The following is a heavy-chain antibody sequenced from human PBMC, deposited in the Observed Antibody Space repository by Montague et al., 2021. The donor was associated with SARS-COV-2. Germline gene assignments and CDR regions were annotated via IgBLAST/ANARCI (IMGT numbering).Heavy chain of an antibody. Sequence: SETLSLTCAVSGVSITSTNWWSLVRQPPGKGLEWIGEISYGGIATYNPSLKSRATISMDRSRNLFSLKLSSVTAADTAIYYCAGKVLTVPADYWGQGTTVIVSS. V-gene: IGHV4-4*02. CDR3: AGKVLTVPADY. CDR2: ISYGGIA. J-gene: IGHJ4*03. D-gene: IGHD4-11*01. CDR1: GVSITSTNW.